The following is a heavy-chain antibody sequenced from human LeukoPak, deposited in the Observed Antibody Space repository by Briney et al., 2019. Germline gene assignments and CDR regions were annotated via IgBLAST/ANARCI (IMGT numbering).Heavy chain of an antibody. CDR2: ISSSGSTI. CDR3: ARELWGLFDY. V-gene: IGHV3-48*04. J-gene: IGHJ4*02. CDR1: GFTFSSYS. Sequence: GGSLRLSCAASGFTFSSYSMNWVRQAPGKGLEWVSYISSSGSTIYYADSVKGRFTISRDNAKNSLYLQMNSLRAEDTAVYYCARELWGLFDYWGQGTLVTVSS. D-gene: IGHD2-21*01.